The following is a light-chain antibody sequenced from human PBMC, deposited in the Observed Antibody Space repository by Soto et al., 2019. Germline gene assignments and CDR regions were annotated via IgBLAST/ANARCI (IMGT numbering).Light chain of an antibody. CDR1: QNIHNW. CDR3: QQYNTYVYT. V-gene: IGKV1-5*01. CDR2: DAS. Sequence: DIQMTQSPSTLSASVGDRVTITCLARQNIHNWLAWSQQKPGKAPKLLIYDASSLESGVPSRFSGRGSGTEFTLTISSLQPDDCATSYCQQYNTYVYTFGQGTKLPIK. J-gene: IGKJ2*01.